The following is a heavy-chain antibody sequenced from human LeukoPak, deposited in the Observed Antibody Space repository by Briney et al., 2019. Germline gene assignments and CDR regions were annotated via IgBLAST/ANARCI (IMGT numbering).Heavy chain of an antibody. Sequence: ASVKVSCKASGYTFTSYDINWVRQATGQGLEWMGWMNPNSGNTGYAQKFQGRVTMTRNTSISTAYMELSSLRSEDTAVYYCERGLMTTVVSPVDYWGQGTLVTVSS. CDR2: MNPNSGNT. J-gene: IGHJ4*02. CDR3: ERGLMTTVVSPVDY. CDR1: GYTFTSYD. D-gene: IGHD4-23*01. V-gene: IGHV1-8*01.